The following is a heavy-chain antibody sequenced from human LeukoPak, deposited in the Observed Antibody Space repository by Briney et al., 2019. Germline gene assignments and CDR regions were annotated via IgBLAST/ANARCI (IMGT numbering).Heavy chain of an antibody. V-gene: IGHV3-53*01. CDR3: ARGISSSWYDAFDI. J-gene: IGHJ3*02. D-gene: IGHD6-13*01. CDR2: IYSGGST. CDR1: GFTVSSNY. Sequence: PGGSLRLSCAASGFTVSSNYVSWVRQAPGKGLEWVSVIYSGGSTYYAASVKGRFTISRDNSKNTLYLQMNSLRAEDTAVYYCARGISSSWYDAFDIWGQGTMVTVSS.